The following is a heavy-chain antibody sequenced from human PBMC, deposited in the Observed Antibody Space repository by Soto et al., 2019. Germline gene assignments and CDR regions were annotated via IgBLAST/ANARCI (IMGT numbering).Heavy chain of an antibody. D-gene: IGHD6-13*01. CDR1: GYIFTTYY. Sequence: QVQLVQSGTEVQKPGASVRVSCKASGYIFTTYYISWARQAPGQGLEWMGWVNTYNGNTKYAQNFQGRVTMTTDTSTNTAYMELWSLRADDTAVYFCARDQRSAPGVEDYWGQGTLVTVSS. V-gene: IGHV1-18*01. CDR3: ARDQRSAPGVEDY. J-gene: IGHJ4*02. CDR2: VNTYNGNT.